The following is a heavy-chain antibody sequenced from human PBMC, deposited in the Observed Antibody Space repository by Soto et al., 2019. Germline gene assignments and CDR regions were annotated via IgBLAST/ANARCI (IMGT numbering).Heavy chain of an antibody. V-gene: IGHV4-4*02. J-gene: IGHJ4*02. CDR3: ARVYRGSYSDY. CDR2: IFQSGST. CDR1: GGSIRSNNR. Sequence: QVQLQESGPGLVKPSGTLSLTCAVSGGSIRSNNRWSWVRQPPGKGLEWIGEIFQSGSTNYNPSLKPRLNISVDKSKNQFSLKLSSVTAADTAVYYCARVYRGSYSDYWGQGTLVTVSS. D-gene: IGHD1-26*01.